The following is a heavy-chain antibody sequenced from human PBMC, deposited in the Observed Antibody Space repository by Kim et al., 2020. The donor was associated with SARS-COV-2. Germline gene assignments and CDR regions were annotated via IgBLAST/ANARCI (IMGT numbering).Heavy chain of an antibody. Sequence: ASVKVSCKASGYTFTSYGISWVRQAPGQGLEWMGWTSTYNGNTNYAQKLQGRVTMTTDTSTSTAYMELRSLRSDDTAVYYCASSYGSGSYNWFDPWGQGTLVTVSS. D-gene: IGHD3-10*01. V-gene: IGHV1-18*01. CDR1: GYTFTSYG. CDR2: TSTYNGNT. J-gene: IGHJ5*02. CDR3: ASSYGSGSYNWFDP.